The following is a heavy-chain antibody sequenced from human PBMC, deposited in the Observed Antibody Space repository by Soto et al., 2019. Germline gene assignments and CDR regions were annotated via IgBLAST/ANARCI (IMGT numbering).Heavy chain of an antibody. CDR3: AKDTGIAAAAHYYGMDV. CDR1: GFTFSSYG. J-gene: IGHJ6*02. D-gene: IGHD6-13*01. Sequence: QVQLVESGGGVVQPGRSLRLSCAASGFTFSSYGMHWVRQAPGKGLEWVAVISYDGSNKYYADSVKGRFTISRDNSKNTLYLQMNSLRAEDTAVYYCAKDTGIAAAAHYYGMDVWGQGTTVTVSS. V-gene: IGHV3-30*18. CDR2: ISYDGSNK.